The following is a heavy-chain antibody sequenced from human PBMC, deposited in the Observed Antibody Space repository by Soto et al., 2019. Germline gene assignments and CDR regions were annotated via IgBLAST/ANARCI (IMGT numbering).Heavy chain of an antibody. D-gene: IGHD5-12*01. CDR1: GGSISSYY. V-gene: IGHV4-59*08. CDR3: ARHLRSRDYYYYYMDV. Sequence: PSETLSLTCTVSGGSISSYYWIWIRQPPGKGLEWIGYIYYSGSTNYNPSPKSRVTISVDTSKNQFSLKLSSVTAADTAVYYCARHLRSRDYYYYYMDVWGKGTTVTVSS. CDR2: IYYSGST. J-gene: IGHJ6*03.